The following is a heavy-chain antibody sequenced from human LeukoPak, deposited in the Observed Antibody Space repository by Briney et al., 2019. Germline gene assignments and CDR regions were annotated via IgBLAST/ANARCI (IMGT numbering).Heavy chain of an antibody. CDR2: IYTSGST. V-gene: IGHV4-4*07. J-gene: IGHJ4*02. CDR1: GGSISSYY. Sequence: PSETLSLTCTVSGGSISSYYWSWIRQPAGKGLEWIGRIYTSGSTNYNPSLKSRVTMSVDTSKSQFSLKLSSVTAADTAVYYCANNPLWFGEKSGDYWGQGTLVTVSS. D-gene: IGHD3-10*01. CDR3: ANNPLWFGEKSGDY.